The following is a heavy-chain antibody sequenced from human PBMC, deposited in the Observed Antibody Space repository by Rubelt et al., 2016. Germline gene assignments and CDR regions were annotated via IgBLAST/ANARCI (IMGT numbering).Heavy chain of an antibody. Sequence: EVQLSESGGGLVQPGGSLRLSCAGSGFSFSSYGLTWIRKAPGKGLEWVANIKEDGSEKYYVDSVKGRFTISRDNARNSLDLQMSSLGAEDTAVYYCARYNHGSRDYWGQGTLVTVSS. D-gene: IGHD5-18*01. CDR3: ARYNHGSRDY. J-gene: IGHJ4*02. CDR2: IKEDGSEK. V-gene: IGHV3-7*03. CDR1: GFSFSSYG.